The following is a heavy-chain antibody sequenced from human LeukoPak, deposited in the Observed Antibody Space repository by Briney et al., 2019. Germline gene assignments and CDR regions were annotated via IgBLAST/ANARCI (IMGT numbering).Heavy chain of an antibody. CDR1: GGTFSSYA. Sequence: SVKVSCKASGGTFSSYAISWVRQAPGQGLEWMGGIIPIFGTANYAQKFQGRVTITADESTSTAYMELSSLRSKDTAVYYCARDLVSRFWSGYYGYWGQGTLVTVSS. D-gene: IGHD3-3*01. CDR2: IIPIFGTA. J-gene: IGHJ4*02. V-gene: IGHV1-69*01. CDR3: ARDLVSRFWSGYYGY.